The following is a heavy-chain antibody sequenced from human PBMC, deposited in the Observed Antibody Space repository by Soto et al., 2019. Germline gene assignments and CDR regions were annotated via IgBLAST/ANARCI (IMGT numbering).Heavy chain of an antibody. CDR3: DRSSRYRSGGSCFNWFDP. J-gene: IGHJ5*02. Sequence: SETLSLTCAVSGGSISSGGYSRSWIRQPPGKGLEWIGYIYHSGSTYYNPSLKSRVTISVDRSKNQFPLKLSSVTAADTAVYYCDRSSRYRSGGSCFNWFDPWGQGTLVTVSS. D-gene: IGHD2-15*01. CDR2: IYHSGST. CDR1: GGSISSGGYS. V-gene: IGHV4-30-2*01.